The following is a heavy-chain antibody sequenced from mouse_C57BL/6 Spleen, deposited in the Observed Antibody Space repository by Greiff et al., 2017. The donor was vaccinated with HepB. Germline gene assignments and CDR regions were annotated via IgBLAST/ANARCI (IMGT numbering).Heavy chain of an antibody. J-gene: IGHJ2*01. D-gene: IGHD1-1*02. V-gene: IGHV1-4*01. Sequence: VQLQQSGAELARPGASVKMSCKASGYTFTSYTMHWVNQRPGQGLEWIGYINPSSGYTKYNQKFKDKATLTADKSSSTAYMQLSSLTSEDSAVYYCARSGNYFDYWGQGTTLTVSS. CDR2: INPSSGYT. CDR3: ARSGNYFDY. CDR1: GYTFTSYT.